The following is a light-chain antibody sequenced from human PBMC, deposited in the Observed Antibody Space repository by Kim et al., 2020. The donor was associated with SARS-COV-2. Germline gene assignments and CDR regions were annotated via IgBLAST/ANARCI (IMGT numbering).Light chain of an antibody. Sequence: EIVLTQSPRTLSLSPGQRATLSCRASQSVSSNYLAWYQQKPGQAPRLLMYGASGRAAGVPDRFSGSGSGTHFILTISRLEPEDFAVYFCQQYATSPYTFGQGTKLEI. CDR1: QSVSSNY. V-gene: IGKV3-20*01. J-gene: IGKJ2*01. CDR2: GAS. CDR3: QQYATSPYT.